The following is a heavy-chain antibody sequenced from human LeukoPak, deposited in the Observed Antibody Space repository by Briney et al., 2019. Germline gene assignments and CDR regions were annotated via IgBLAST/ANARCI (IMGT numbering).Heavy chain of an antibody. J-gene: IGHJ4*02. Sequence: GSLRLSCAASGFTFSSYSMNWVRQAPGKGLEWVSSISSSSSYIYYADSVKGRFTISRDNAKNSLYLQMNSLRAEDTAVYYCARDPYCGGDCYSEPFDYWGQGTLVTVSS. V-gene: IGHV3-21*01. CDR1: GFTFSSYS. CDR2: ISSSSSYI. D-gene: IGHD2-21*02. CDR3: ARDPYCGGDCYSEPFDY.